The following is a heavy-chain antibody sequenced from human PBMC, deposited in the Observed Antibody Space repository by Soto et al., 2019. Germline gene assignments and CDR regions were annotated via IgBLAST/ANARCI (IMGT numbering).Heavy chain of an antibody. V-gene: IGHV3-15*01. CDR2: IKSKVSGGTA. Sequence: EVQLVQSGGGLVKPGESLRLSCAASGFNFINAWMSWVRQAPGKGLEWVGRIKSKVSGGTAEYGTPVKGRFTILRDDSRSALHLQLNSLKAEDRAVYYCTTGSVVGIVTGSENYWGQGTLVTVSS. CDR1: GFNFINAW. CDR3: TTGSVVGIVTGSENY. J-gene: IGHJ4*02. D-gene: IGHD3-9*01.